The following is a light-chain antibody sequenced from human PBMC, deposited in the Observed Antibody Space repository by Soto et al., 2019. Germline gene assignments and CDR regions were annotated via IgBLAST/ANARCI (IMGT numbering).Light chain of an antibody. CDR3: QQYNAYWT. J-gene: IGKJ1*01. CDR2: QAS. CDR1: QSLNIW. Sequence: DAQMTQSPSTLSASVGDRVTITCRASQSLNIWFAWYQQKPRRAPQLLIYQASTSASGVPSSFSGSGSGSEFTLTISSLPPDDFATYYCQQYNAYWTFGQGTQVHIK. V-gene: IGKV1-5*03.